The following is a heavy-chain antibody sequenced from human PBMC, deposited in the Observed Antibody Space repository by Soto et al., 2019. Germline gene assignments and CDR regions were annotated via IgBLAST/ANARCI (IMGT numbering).Heavy chain of an antibody. CDR1: GFSVSKAW. CDR3: TTGSVEGL. Sequence: EVQLVDSGGGLVKPGGSLRLSCEASGFSVSKAWMNWVRQAPGKGLEWVGRIKTRDEGETTNYAAPVKGRFTISRDDSKNTLYLQMNSLKTEDTAVYYCTTGSVEGLWGQGNTVTVSS. CDR2: IKTRDEGETT. D-gene: IGHD2-15*01. V-gene: IGHV3-15*07. J-gene: IGHJ6*02.